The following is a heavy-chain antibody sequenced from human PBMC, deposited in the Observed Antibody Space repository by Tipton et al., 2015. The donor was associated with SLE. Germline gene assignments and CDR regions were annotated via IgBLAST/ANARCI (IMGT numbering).Heavy chain of an antibody. V-gene: IGHV3-23*01. CDR1: GFAFSNYA. J-gene: IGHJ4*02. CDR3: AKSSVGVVTASMDY. D-gene: IGHD2-21*02. CDR2: VSGGGGAT. Sequence: SLRLSCTASGFAFSNYAMSWVRQAPGKGLEWVSTVSGGGGATYYADSVKGRFTISRDNSKSTLSLQMDSLRSEDTAVYYCAKSSVGVVTASMDYWGRGTLVTVSS.